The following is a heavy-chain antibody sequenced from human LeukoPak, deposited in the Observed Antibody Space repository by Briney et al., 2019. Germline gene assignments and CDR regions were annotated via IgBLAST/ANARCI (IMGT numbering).Heavy chain of an antibody. CDR3: SRDRRTWFDP. CDR1: VFTCSSYW. Sequence: GGSLRLSCAASVFTCSSYWMHWVRQVLGKGLVWVSRITSDGSDTIYADSVKGRFTISRDNAKNTLYLQMNSLRAEDTALYYCSRDRRTWFDPWGQGTLVTVAS. V-gene: IGHV3-74*01. J-gene: IGHJ5*02. CDR2: ITSDGSDT.